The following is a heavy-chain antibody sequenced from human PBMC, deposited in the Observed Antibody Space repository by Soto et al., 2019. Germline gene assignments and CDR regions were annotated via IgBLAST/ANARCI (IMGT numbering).Heavy chain of an antibody. CDR2: IDPNSGDT. Sequence: QVQLVQSGAAVKKPGASVKVSCKASGYTFTAYYLHWMRQAPGHGLEWLGWIDPNSGDTKYAQNFEGWVTMTRDTSINTAYLDLSRLKNDDTAVYYCARTPYYDFWSGYSFDYWGQGTLVSVPS. V-gene: IGHV1-2*04. J-gene: IGHJ4*02. CDR3: ARTPYYDFWSGYSFDY. D-gene: IGHD3-3*01. CDR1: GYTFTAYY.